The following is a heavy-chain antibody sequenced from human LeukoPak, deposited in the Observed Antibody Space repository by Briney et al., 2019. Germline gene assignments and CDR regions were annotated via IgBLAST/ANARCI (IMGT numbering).Heavy chain of an antibody. CDR2: IIPILGIA. V-gene: IGHV1-69*04. CDR1: GGTFSSYA. D-gene: IGHD6-13*01. J-gene: IGHJ4*02. CDR3: ARGRHPYSSSWYLDYFDY. Sequence: SVKVSCKASGGTFSSYAISWVRQAPGQGLEWMGRIIPILGIANYAQKFQGRVTITADKSTSTAYMELSSLRSEDTAVYYCARGRHPYSSSWYLDYFDYWGQGTLVTVSS.